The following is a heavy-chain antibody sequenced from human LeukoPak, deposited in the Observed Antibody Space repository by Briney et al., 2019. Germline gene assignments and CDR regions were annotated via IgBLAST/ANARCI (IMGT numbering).Heavy chain of an antibody. CDR1: GFTFSSYA. D-gene: IGHD2-2*01. J-gene: IGHJ4*02. Sequence: GGSLRLSCAASGFTFSSYAMHWVRQAPGKGLEWVAVISYDGSNKYYADSVKGRFTISRDNSKNTLYLQMNSLRAEDTAVYYCARASNYCSSTSCYGVYYNYWGQGTLVTVSS. CDR2: ISYDGSNK. V-gene: IGHV3-30*04. CDR3: ARASNYCSSTSCYGVYYNY.